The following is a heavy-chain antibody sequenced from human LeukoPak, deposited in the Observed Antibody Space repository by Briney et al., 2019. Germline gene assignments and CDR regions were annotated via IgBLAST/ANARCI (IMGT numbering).Heavy chain of an antibody. CDR3: ARGVEVLLWFGKNWFDP. CDR2: IYHSGST. D-gene: IGHD3-10*01. CDR1: GGSISSSNW. J-gene: IGHJ5*02. Sequence: SGTLSLTCAVSGGSISSSNWWSWVRQPPGKGLEWIGEIYHSGSTNYNPSLKSRVTISVDTSKNQFSLKLSSVTAADTAVYYCARGVEVLLWFGKNWFDPWGQGTLVTVSS. V-gene: IGHV4-4*02.